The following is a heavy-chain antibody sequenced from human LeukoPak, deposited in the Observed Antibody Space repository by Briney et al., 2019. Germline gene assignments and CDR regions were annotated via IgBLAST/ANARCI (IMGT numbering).Heavy chain of an antibody. D-gene: IGHD4-17*01. CDR1: GGSISSSNW. Sequence: SGTMSLTCAVSGGSISSSNWGSWVRQHPGKGLEWIGEIFHSGSTTYNPSLKSRVTISVDKSKNQFSVKLRSVTAADAAVYFCTSRLDDHGSFDYWGQGTLVTVSS. CDR2: IFHSGST. J-gene: IGHJ4*02. CDR3: TSRLDDHGSFDY. V-gene: IGHV4-4*02.